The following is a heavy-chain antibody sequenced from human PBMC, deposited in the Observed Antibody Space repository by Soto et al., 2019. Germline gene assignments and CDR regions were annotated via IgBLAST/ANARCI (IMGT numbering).Heavy chain of an antibody. CDR3: AHIVVAGLGYYFDY. CDR1: GFSLSSTRMA. D-gene: IGHD6-19*01. V-gene: IGHV2-5*02. CDR2: IYWDDDK. Sequence: QITLKESGPTLVKPTQTLTLTCTFSGFSLSSTRMAVGWIRQPPGKALEWLALIYWDDDKRHSPFLKSRLTITKATSTNQVVLTLATMDPVDTARYYCAHIVVAGLGYYFDYWGQGTLVTVSS. J-gene: IGHJ4*02.